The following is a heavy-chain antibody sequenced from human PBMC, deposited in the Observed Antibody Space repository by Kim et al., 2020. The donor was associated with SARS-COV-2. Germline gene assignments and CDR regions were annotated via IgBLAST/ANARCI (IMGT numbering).Heavy chain of an antibody. D-gene: IGHD2-8*02. J-gene: IGHJ4*02. CDR2: KT. CDR3: ARDLFHTGFDY. V-gene: IGHV1-3*01. Sequence: KTKFSQQFQGRVTFSRDTSANTASMELSSLGSEDTAVDYCARDLFHTGFDYWGQGTLVAVSS.